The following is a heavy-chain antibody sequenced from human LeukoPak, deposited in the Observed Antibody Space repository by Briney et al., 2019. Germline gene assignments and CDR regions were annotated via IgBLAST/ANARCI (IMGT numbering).Heavy chain of an antibody. J-gene: IGHJ4*02. D-gene: IGHD3-10*01. CDR3: ARDADYYGSGIFDY. V-gene: IGHV4-39*07. Sequence: SETLSLTCTVSGGSSSSSSYYWGWIRQPPGKGLEWIGSIYYSVSTYYNPSLKSRVTISVDTSKNQFSLKLSSVTAADTAVYYCARDADYYGSGIFDYWGQGTLVTVSS. CDR1: GGSSSSSSYY. CDR2: IYYSVST.